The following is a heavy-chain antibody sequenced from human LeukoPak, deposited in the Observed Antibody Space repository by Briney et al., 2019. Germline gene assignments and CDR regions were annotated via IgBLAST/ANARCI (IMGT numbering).Heavy chain of an antibody. CDR1: GGSISSGDYY. J-gene: IGHJ4*02. V-gene: IGHV4-30-4*08. CDR2: IYYSGST. D-gene: IGHD6-19*01. CDR3: AREEGGWAFVY. Sequence: PSETLSLTCTVSGGSISSGDYYWSWIRQPPGKGLEWIGYIYYSGSTYYNPSLKSRVTISVDTSKNQFSLKLSSVTAADTAVYYCAREEGGWAFVYWGQGTLVTVSS.